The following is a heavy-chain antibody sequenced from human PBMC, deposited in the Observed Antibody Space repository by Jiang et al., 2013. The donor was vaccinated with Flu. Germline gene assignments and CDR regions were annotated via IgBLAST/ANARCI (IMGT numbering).Heavy chain of an antibody. D-gene: IGHD2-15*01. Sequence: SGAEVKKPGASVKVSCKASGYTFTGYYMHWVRQAPGQGLEWMGWINPNSGGTNYAQKFQGRVTMTRDTSISTAYMELSRLRSDDTAVYYCARGGGGGSLLTVWRYDYWGQGTLVTVSS. CDR3: ARGGGGGSLLTVWRYDY. J-gene: IGHJ4*02. CDR1: GYTFTGYY. CDR2: INPNSGGT. V-gene: IGHV1-2*02.